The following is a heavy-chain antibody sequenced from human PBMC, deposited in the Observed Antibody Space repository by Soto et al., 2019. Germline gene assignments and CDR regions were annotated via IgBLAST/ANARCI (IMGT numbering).Heavy chain of an antibody. Sequence: QVTLKETGPTLLKPPQTLTLTCSFSGFSLSTSGAGVGWIRQPPGKALEWLALVYWDDDKRYRPSLRSRLTITKDPSKNQVVLTMTDMDPVDTATYYGSRWSLGTYRDWGQGTQVTVSS. J-gene: IGHJ4*02. D-gene: IGHD3-16*01. CDR1: GFSLSTSGAG. V-gene: IGHV2-5*09. CDR2: VYWDDDK. CDR3: SRWSLGTYRD.